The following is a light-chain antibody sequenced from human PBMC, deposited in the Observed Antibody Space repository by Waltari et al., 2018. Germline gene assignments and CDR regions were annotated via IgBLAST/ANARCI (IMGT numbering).Light chain of an antibody. CDR1: RSNIGSNY. V-gene: IGLV1-47*01. Sequence: QSVLTQPPSASGTPGQRVTIPCSGSRSNIGSNYVSWSQQVPGTAPKLLIYRNNQRPSGVPDRFSGSKSGTSASLAISGLRSEDEVDYYCAAWDDSLSGRVFGGGTKVTVL. CDR3: AAWDDSLSGRV. J-gene: IGLJ3*02. CDR2: RNN.